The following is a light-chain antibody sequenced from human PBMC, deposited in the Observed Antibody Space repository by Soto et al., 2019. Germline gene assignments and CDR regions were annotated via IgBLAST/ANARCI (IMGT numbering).Light chain of an antibody. Sequence: DSQMTQSPSTLSASVGDRVTITCRASQSISSWLAWYQQKPGKAPKLLIYDASSLESGDPSRFSGSGSGTEFTLTISSLQPDDFATYYCQQYNSYSITLGQGTRLEIK. CDR1: QSISSW. V-gene: IGKV1-5*01. CDR2: DAS. CDR3: QQYNSYSIT. J-gene: IGKJ5*01.